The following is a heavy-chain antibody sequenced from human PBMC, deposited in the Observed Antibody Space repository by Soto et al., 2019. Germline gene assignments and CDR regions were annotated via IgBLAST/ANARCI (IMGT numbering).Heavy chain of an antibody. Sequence: SETLSLTCTVSGDSISSGDYYWSWIRQHPGKGLEWIGYIYYSRSTYYNPSLKSRVTISVDTSKNQFSLKLSSVTAADTAVYYCASGSGSYYSWFDPWGQGTLVTVSS. CDR3: ASGSGSYYSWFDP. D-gene: IGHD3-10*01. V-gene: IGHV4-31*03. CDR2: IYYSRST. CDR1: GDSISSGDYY. J-gene: IGHJ5*02.